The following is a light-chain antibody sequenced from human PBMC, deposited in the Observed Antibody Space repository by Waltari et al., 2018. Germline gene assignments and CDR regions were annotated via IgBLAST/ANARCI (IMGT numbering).Light chain of an antibody. V-gene: IGKV1-16*02. CDR3: QQYDSYPLT. CDR1: QGISTH. CDR2: AAS. Sequence: DIQITQFPSSLPASLGDRVTITSRAIQGISTHLAWFKQKPGNAPKYLIYAASSLQSGVPSKFGGSGSETDFTLTITSLQAEDSAIYYCQQYDSYPLTFGGGTKVEIK. J-gene: IGKJ4*01.